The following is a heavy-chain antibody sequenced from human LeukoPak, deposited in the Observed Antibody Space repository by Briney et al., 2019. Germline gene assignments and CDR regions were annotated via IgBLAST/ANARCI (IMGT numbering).Heavy chain of an antibody. CDR1: GYTFTDYY. D-gene: IGHD1-1*01. Sequence: ASVKVSCKASGYTFTDYYMHWLRQAPGQGLEWMGWISAYNGNTNYAQKLQGRVTMTTDTSTSTAYMELRSLRSDDTAVYYCARVEELEPDYWGQGTLVTVSS. CDR2: ISAYNGNT. CDR3: ARVEELEPDY. J-gene: IGHJ4*02. V-gene: IGHV1-18*04.